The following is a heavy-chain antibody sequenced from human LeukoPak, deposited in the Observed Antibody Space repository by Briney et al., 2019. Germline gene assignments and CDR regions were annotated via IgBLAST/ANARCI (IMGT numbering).Heavy chain of an antibody. V-gene: IGHV3-30*18. CDR2: ISYDGSNK. CDR3: AKDRGQWLVLYGMDV. CDR1: GFTFSSYG. J-gene: IGHJ6*02. D-gene: IGHD6-19*01. Sequence: GRSLRPSCAASGFTFSSYGMHWVRQAPGKGLEWVAVISYDGSNKYYADSVKGRFTISRDNSKNTLYLQMNSLRAEDTAVYYCAKDRGQWLVLYGMDVWGQGTTVTVSS.